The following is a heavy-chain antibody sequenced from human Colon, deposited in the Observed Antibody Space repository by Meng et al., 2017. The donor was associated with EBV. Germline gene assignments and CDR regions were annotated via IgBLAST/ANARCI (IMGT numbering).Heavy chain of an antibody. CDR2: IYYSGST. CDR3: ARGPSRWLQFSFDY. D-gene: IGHD5-24*01. CDR1: GGSISSGGYY. Sequence: QVDAPESGPGLVKPSQTLSLTCTVSGGSISSGGYYWSWIRQHPGKGLEWIGYIYYSGSTYYNPSLKSRVTISIATSKNQFSLKLSSVTAADTAVYYCARGPSRWLQFSFDYWGQGTLVTVSS. V-gene: IGHV4-31*03. J-gene: IGHJ4*02.